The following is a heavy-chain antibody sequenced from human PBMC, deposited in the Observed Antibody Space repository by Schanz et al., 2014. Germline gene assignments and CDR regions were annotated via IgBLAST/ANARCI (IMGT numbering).Heavy chain of an antibody. V-gene: IGHV3-66*01. J-gene: IGHJ4*02. Sequence: EVHLLEAGGGLVQPGGSLRLSCAASGFTVSNNYMSWVRQAPGKGLECVSIIYSDGSTYYVDSVKGRFIISRDNSKNTVYLQMNSLRAEDTAVYYCARDPGGTKTHGLWGQGTLVTVSS. CDR3: ARDPGGTKTHGL. CDR2: IYSDGST. D-gene: IGHD2-15*01. CDR1: GFTVSNNY.